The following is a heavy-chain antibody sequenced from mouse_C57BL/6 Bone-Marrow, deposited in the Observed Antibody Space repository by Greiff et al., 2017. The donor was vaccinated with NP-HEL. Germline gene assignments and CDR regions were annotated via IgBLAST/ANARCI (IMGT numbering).Heavy chain of an antibody. J-gene: IGHJ1*03. V-gene: IGHV1-5*01. Sequence: DVQLQESGTVLARPGASVKMSCKTSGYTFTSYWMHWVKQRPGQGLEWIGAIYPGNSDTSYNQKFKGKAKLTAVTSASTAYMELSSLTNEDSAVYYCTRKATYYGNHRGYFDVWGTGTTVTVSS. CDR1: GYTFTSYW. CDR2: IYPGNSDT. CDR3: TRKATYYGNHRGYFDV. D-gene: IGHD2-1*01.